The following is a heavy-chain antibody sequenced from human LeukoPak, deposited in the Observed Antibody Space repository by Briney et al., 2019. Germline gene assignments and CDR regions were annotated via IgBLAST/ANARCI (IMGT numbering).Heavy chain of an antibody. V-gene: IGHV1-69*06. D-gene: IGHD2-15*01. Sequence: GASVKVSCKTSGYTFTDYYIHWVRQAPGQGLEWMGGIIPIFDTANYAQKFQGRVTITADKSTSTAYMELSSLRSEDTAVYYCARESCSGGSCYLGAFDIWGQGTMVTVSS. J-gene: IGHJ3*02. CDR2: IIPIFDTA. CDR1: GYTFTDYY. CDR3: ARESCSGGSCYLGAFDI.